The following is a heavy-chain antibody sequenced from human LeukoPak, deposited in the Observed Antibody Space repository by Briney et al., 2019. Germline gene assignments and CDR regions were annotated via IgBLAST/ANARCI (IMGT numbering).Heavy chain of an antibody. CDR2: ISAYNGNT. CDR1: GYTFTTYG. J-gene: IGHJ4*02. D-gene: IGHD2-15*01. CDR3: ARGGIYCSGGSCYSEPLPLDY. Sequence: ASVKVSCKASGYTFTTYGISLVRQAPGQGLEWMGWISAYNGNTNYAQKLQGRVTMTTDTSTSTAYMGLRRVRSDDTAVYYCARGGIYCSGGSCYSEPLPLDYGGQGTLVTVSS. V-gene: IGHV1-18*04.